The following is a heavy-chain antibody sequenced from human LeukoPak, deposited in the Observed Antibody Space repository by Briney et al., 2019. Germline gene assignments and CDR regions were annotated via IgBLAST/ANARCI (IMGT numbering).Heavy chain of an antibody. CDR2: IWYDGSNK. Sequence: PGRSLRLSCAASGFTFSSYGMHWVRQAPGKGLEWVAVIWYDGSNKYYADSVKGRFTISRDNSKNTLYLQMNSLRAEDTAVYYCAKLVGATDYWGQGTLVTVSS. D-gene: IGHD1-26*01. J-gene: IGHJ4*02. CDR3: AKLVGATDY. CDR1: GFTFSSYG. V-gene: IGHV3-33*06.